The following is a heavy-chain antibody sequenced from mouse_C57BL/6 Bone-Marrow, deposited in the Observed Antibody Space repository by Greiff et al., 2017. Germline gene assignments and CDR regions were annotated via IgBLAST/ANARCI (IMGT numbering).Heavy chain of an antibody. Sequence: QVQLQQSGAELVKPGASVKISCTASGYTFTDYYINWVKQRPGQGLEWIGKIGPGSGSTYYNEKFKGKATLTADKSSSTAYMQLSSLTSEDSEVDFCASDYDGYFDVWGTGTTVTVSS. CDR2: IGPGSGST. J-gene: IGHJ1*03. CDR3: ASDYDGYFDV. V-gene: IGHV1-77*01. D-gene: IGHD2-4*01. CDR1: GYTFTDYY.